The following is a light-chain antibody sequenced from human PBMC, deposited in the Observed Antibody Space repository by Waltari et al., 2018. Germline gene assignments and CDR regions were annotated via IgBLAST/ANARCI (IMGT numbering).Light chain of an antibody. Sequence: YDLTQPSSVSVSPGQTATITCSGDVLAEKYVRWFQQKPGQAPTLILYKDTERPSGIPERFSGSTSGSTVTLTIRGVLPEDEADYHCHAAADNNWFFGGGTKLTVL. V-gene: IGLV3-27*01. CDR2: KDT. CDR1: VLAEKY. J-gene: IGLJ2*01. CDR3: HAAADNNWF.